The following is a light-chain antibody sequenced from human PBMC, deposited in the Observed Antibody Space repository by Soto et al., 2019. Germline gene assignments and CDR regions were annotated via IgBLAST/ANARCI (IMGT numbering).Light chain of an antibody. CDR3: QQRSNWPRS. CDR1: QSVSSY. V-gene: IGKV3-11*01. CDR2: DAS. J-gene: IGKJ2*01. Sequence: EIVLTQSPAPLSLSPGERATLSCRASQSVSSYSAWYQQKPGQAPRHLMYDASTRATGIPARFSGSGSGTDVTLTISSLEPEDLAVYYCQQRSNWPRSSGQGTKLEIK.